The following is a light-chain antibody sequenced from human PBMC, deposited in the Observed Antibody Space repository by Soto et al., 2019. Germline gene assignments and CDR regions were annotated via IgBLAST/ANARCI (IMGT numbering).Light chain of an antibody. Sequence: DIQMTQSPSSLSASVGDRVTITCQASQDIRKYLHWYQRKPGKAPKLLIYDASNLQTGVPSRFSASGSGTDFTFTITSLQPEDIATYYCQQFHNLPLTFGGGTKVEIK. CDR3: QQFHNLPLT. V-gene: IGKV1-33*01. CDR1: QDIRKY. CDR2: DAS. J-gene: IGKJ4*01.